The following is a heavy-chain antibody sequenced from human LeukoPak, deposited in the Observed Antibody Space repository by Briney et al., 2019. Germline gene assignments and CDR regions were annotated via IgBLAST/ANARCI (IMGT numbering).Heavy chain of an antibody. V-gene: IGHV3-74*01. J-gene: IGHJ5*02. CDR1: GFTFSNYW. Sequence: GGSLRLSCAASGFTFSNYWMHWVRQAPGKGPVWVSRITSDGTDTGYAASVKGRFTMSRDNAKSTVYLQMNSLSAEDTGVYYCARDLGTATPLDPWGQGTLVSVSS. CDR3: ARDLGTATPLDP. CDR2: ITSDGTDT. D-gene: IGHD1-1*01.